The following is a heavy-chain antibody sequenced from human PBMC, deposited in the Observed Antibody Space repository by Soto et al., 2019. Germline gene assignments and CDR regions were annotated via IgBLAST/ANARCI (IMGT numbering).Heavy chain of an antibody. CDR2: IYYSGST. V-gene: IGHV4-59*12. J-gene: IGHJ5*02. CDR1: GGSISSYY. Sequence: SETLSLTCTVSGGSISSYYWSWIRQPPGKGLEWIGYIYYSGSTNYNPSLKSRVTISVDTSKNQFSLKLSSVTAADTAVYYCARSIDPWGQGTLVTVPS. CDR3: ARSIDP.